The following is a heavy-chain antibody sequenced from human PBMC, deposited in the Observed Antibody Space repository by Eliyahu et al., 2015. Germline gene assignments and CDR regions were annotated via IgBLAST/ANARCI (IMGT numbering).Heavy chain of an antibody. J-gene: IGHJ4*02. CDR2: IIPILGIA. V-gene: IGHV1-69*04. CDR3: ARVGLADYGGNSESYFDY. Sequence: QVQLVQSGAEVKKPGSSVKVSCKASGGTFSXYAXSWVRQAPGQGLEWMGRIIPILGIANYAQNFQGRVTITAGKSTSTAYMELSSLRSEDTAVYYCARVGLADYGGNSESYFDYWDQGTLVTVSS. D-gene: IGHD4-23*01. CDR1: GGTFSXYA.